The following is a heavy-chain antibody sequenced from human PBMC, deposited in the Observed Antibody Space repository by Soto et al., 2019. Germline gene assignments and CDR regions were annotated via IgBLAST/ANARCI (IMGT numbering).Heavy chain of an antibody. J-gene: IGHJ4*02. CDR3: ARGKHLRFLEWFLDY. D-gene: IGHD3-3*01. CDR1: GLTFSDYY. Sequence: GGSLRLSCAASGLTFSDYYMSWIRQAPGKGLEWVSYISSSSSYTNYADSVKGRFTISRDNAKNSLYLQMNSLRAEDTAVYYCARGKHLRFLEWFLDYWGQGTLVTVSS. CDR2: ISSSSSYT. V-gene: IGHV3-11*06.